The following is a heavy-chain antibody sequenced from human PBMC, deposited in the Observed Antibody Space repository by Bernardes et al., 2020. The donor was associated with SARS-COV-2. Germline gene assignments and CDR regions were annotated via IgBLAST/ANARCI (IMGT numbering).Heavy chain of an antibody. D-gene: IGHD3-16*02. CDR3: ARDPYDYVWGSYRSYYYYYGMDV. V-gene: IGHV3-21*01. Sequence: GSLRLTCAASGFTFSSYSITWVRQAPGKGLEWVSSISSSSSYIYYAASVKGRFTISRDNAKNSLYLQMNSLRAEDTAVYYCARDPYDYVWGSYRSYYYYYGMDVWGQGTTVTVSS. CDR2: ISSSSSYI. CDR1: GFTFSSYS. J-gene: IGHJ6*02.